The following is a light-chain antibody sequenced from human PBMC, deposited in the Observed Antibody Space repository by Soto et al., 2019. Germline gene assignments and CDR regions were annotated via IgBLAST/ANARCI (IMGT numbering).Light chain of an antibody. J-gene: IGKJ1*01. CDR3: QKYGTSPRT. CDR1: QSVSSSY. V-gene: IGKV3-20*01. Sequence: EIVLTQSPGTLSLSPGERATLSCRARQSVSSSYLAWYQQKPGQAPRLLIYGASSRATGIPDRFSGSGSGTDFTLTIRRLEPEDFAVYYCQKYGTSPRTFGQGTQVEIK. CDR2: GAS.